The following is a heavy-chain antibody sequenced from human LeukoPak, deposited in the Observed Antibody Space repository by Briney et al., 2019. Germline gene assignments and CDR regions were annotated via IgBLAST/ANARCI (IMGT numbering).Heavy chain of an antibody. CDR3: ARVLGLTLPAANRRDWFDP. CDR2: VNPRNGGT. D-gene: IGHD2-2*01. J-gene: IGHJ5*02. V-gene: IGHV1-2*02. CDR1: GYDFTGYY. Sequence: ASVKVSCKASGYDFTGYYVHWVRQAPGHGFEWMGWVNPRNGGTHYAQKFQGRVTMTRDTSISTAYMELSRLRSDDTAVYYCARVLGLTLPAANRRDWFDPWGQGTLVTVSS.